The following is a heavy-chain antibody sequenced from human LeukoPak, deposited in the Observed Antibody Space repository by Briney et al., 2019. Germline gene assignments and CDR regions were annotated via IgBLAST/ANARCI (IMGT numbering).Heavy chain of an antibody. CDR3: ARGLPPVGLGSGMRPYGMDV. CDR1: GGSFSGYY. D-gene: IGHD3-10*01. CDR2: INHSGST. Sequence: PSETLSLTCAVYGGSFSGYYWSWIRQPPGKGLEWIGEINHSGSTNYNPSLTSRVTISVDTSKNQFFLKLSSVTAADTAVYYCARGLPPVGLGSGMRPYGMDVWGKGTTVTVSS. J-gene: IGHJ6*04. V-gene: IGHV4-34*01.